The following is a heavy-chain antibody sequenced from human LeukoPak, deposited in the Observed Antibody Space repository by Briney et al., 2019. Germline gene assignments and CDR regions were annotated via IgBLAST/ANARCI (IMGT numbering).Heavy chain of an antibody. CDR2: IYNSGST. V-gene: IGHV4-59*01. Sequence: SGTLSLTCTVSGGSINGYYWSWIRQPPTKGLEWIGYIYNSGSTNYNPSLKSRVTISVDTSKNQFSLKLSSVTAADTAMYYCARVTFITTGFDYWGQGTLVTVSS. CDR3: ARVTFITTGFDY. CDR1: GGSINGYY. D-gene: IGHD4-11*01. J-gene: IGHJ4*02.